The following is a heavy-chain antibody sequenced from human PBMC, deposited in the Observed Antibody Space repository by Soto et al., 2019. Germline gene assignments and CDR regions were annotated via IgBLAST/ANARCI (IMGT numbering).Heavy chain of an antibody. J-gene: IGHJ6*02. CDR1: GYSFTSYW. D-gene: IGHD3-22*01. Sequence: GESLKISCKGSGYSFTSYWIGWVRQMPGKGLEWMGIIYPGDSDTRYRPSFQGQVTISADKSISTAYLQWSSLKASDTAMYYCARQDDSSGYPYYYYGMDVWGQGTTVT. V-gene: IGHV5-51*01. CDR2: IYPGDSDT. CDR3: ARQDDSSGYPYYYYGMDV.